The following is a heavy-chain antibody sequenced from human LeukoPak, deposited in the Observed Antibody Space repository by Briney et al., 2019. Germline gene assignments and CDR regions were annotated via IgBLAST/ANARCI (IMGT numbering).Heavy chain of an antibody. CDR1: GGSISSSSYY. J-gene: IGHJ6*03. V-gene: IGHV4-61*02. CDR2: IYTSGST. D-gene: IGHD1-26*01. Sequence: PSETLSLTCTVSGGSISSSSYYWGWIRQPAGKGLEWIGRIYTSGSTNYNPSLKSRVTISVDTSKNQFSLKLSSVTAADTAVYYCARVYYNNYYYYMDVWGKGTTVTVSS. CDR3: ARVYYNNYYYYMDV.